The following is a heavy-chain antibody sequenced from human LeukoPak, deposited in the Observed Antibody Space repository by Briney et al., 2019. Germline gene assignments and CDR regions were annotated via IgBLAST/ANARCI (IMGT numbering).Heavy chain of an antibody. D-gene: IGHD2-15*01. CDR3: ARASQWSVGY. Sequence: ASVKVSCKASGYTFTSYYMHWVRQAPGQGLEWMGIINPSGGSTSYAQKFQGRVTMTRDTSISTAYMELSRLRSDDTAVYYCARASQWSVGYWGQGTLVTVSS. CDR2: INPSGGST. J-gene: IGHJ4*02. V-gene: IGHV1-46*01. CDR1: GYTFTSYY.